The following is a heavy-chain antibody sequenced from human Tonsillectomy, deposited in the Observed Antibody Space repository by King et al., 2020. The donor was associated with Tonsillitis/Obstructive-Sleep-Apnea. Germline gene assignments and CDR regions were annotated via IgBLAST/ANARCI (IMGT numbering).Heavy chain of an antibody. CDR3: ARESPTYYDFWDDHPTNRDYYYYMDV. Sequence: QLVQSGAELKKPGSSVKVSCKASGGSFSNYAISWVRQAPGQGLEWMGSIIPIFNTKNYAQKFQGRVTITADESTSTAYMELDSLRSEDTALYYCARESPTYYDFWDDHPTNRDYYYYMDVWGKGTTVTVSS. CDR1: GGSFSNYA. J-gene: IGHJ6*03. CDR2: IIPIFNTK. V-gene: IGHV1-69*15. D-gene: IGHD3-3*01.